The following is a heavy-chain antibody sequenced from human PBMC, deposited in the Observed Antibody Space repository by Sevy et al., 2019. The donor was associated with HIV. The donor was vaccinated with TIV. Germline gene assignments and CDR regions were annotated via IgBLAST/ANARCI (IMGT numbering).Heavy chain of an antibody. V-gene: IGHV4-30-2*01. Sequence: SETLSLTCAVSGGSISSGGYSWSWIRQPPGKGLEWIGYIYHSGSTYYNPSLKSRVTISVDRSKNQFSLKLSSVTAADTAVYYCARGGYYDSSGNSKPQYYFDYWGQGTLVTVSS. D-gene: IGHD3-22*01. J-gene: IGHJ4*02. CDR2: IYHSGST. CDR3: ARGGYYDSSGNSKPQYYFDY. CDR1: GGSISSGGYS.